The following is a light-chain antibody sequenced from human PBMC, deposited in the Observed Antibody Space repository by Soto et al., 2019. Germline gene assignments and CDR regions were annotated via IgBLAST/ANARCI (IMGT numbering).Light chain of an antibody. V-gene: IGLV7-46*01. CDR3: SLSYSDSWV. Sequence: QAVVTQEPSLTVSPGGTVTLTCGSSTGSVTSGHYPFWFQQKPGQAPMTLIFDTSNRHSWTPARFSGSLLGGKAALTLSGARPGDEADYYCSLSYSDSWVFGGGTKVTVL. CDR2: DTS. CDR1: TGSVTSGHY. J-gene: IGLJ3*02.